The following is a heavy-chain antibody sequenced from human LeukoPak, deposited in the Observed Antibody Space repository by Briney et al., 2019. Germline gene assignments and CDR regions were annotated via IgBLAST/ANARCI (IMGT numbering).Heavy chain of an antibody. CDR1: GFTFSSYW. CDR3: ARDGPEDDFWSGPYPPYFDY. CDR2: IKQDGSEK. V-gene: IGHV3-7*01. D-gene: IGHD3-3*01. Sequence: PGGSLRLSCADSGFTFSSYWMSWVRQAPGKGLEWVANIKQDGSEKYYVDSVKGRFTISRDNAKNSLYLQMNSLRAEDTAVYYCARDGPEDDFWSGPYPPYFDYWGQGTLVTVSS. J-gene: IGHJ4*02.